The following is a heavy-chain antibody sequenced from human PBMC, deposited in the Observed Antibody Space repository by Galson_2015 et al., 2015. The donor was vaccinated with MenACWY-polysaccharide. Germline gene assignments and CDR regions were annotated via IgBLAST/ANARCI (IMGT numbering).Heavy chain of an antibody. Sequence: SLRLSCAASGFPFSTYGLHWVRQAPGKGLEWVAGIWAAGRKTYYADSVNGRFSISRDNSKNTLSLQLNRLRADDTAVYYCVRERDPFDGCDIWGQGTMVTVSS. CDR1: GFPFSTYG. J-gene: IGHJ3*02. CDR3: VRERDPFDGCDI. V-gene: IGHV3-33*01. CDR2: IWAAGRKT.